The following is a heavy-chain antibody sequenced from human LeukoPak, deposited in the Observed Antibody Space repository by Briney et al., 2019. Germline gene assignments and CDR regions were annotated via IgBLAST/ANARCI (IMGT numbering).Heavy chain of an antibody. CDR3: ARDGDDTSGYFSPFDY. Sequence: QAGGSLRLSCAVSGFTVSSNYMSWVSQAPGKGLEWVSVIYSGGSTYYADSVKGRFTISRDNSKNTLYLQMNSLRVDDTAVYYCARDGDDTSGYFSPFDYWGQGTLVTVSS. J-gene: IGHJ4*02. D-gene: IGHD3-22*01. CDR1: GFTVSSNY. CDR2: IYSGGST. V-gene: IGHV3-53*01.